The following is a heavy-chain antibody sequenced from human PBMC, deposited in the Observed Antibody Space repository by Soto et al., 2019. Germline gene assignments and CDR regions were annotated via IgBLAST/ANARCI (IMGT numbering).Heavy chain of an antibody. D-gene: IGHD2-15*01. V-gene: IGHV3-23*01. CDR3: AKDQSNINPLYYFDF. J-gene: IGHJ4*02. CDR1: GFTFSIYA. Sequence: PGGSLRLSCAASGFTFSIYAMTWVRQSPGQGLEWVSSMSRTGDNTYYADSVKGRFTISRDNSKNTLYLQMNSLRAEDTAIYYCAKDQSNINPLYYFDFWGPGTLVTVSS. CDR2: MSRTGDNT.